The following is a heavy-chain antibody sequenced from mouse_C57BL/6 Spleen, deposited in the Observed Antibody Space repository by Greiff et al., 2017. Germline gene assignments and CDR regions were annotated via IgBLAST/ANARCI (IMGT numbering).Heavy chain of an antibody. J-gene: IGHJ4*01. Sequence: EVQLQQSGPGLVKPSQSLSLTCSVTGYSITSGYYWNWIRQFPGNKLEWMGYISYDGSNNYNPSLKNRISITRDTSKNQFFLKLNSVTTEDTATYYCAQLAMDYWGQGTSVTVSS. CDR2: ISYDGSN. CDR3: AQLAMDY. CDR1: GYSITSGYY. V-gene: IGHV3-6*01. D-gene: IGHD4-1*02.